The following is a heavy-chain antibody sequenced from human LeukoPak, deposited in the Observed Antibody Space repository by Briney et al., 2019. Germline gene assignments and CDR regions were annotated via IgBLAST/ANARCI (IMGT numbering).Heavy chain of an antibody. CDR2: IYYSGST. CDR1: GGSISSYY. Sequence: SETLSLTCTVSGGSISSYYWSWIRQPPGKGLEWIGYIYYSGSTNYNPSLKSLVTISVDTSKNHFSLNLTSVTAADTAIYYCARHALNYYFFDYWGQGALVTVSS. J-gene: IGHJ4*02. V-gene: IGHV4-59*08. CDR3: ARHALNYYFFDY. D-gene: IGHD2/OR15-2a*01.